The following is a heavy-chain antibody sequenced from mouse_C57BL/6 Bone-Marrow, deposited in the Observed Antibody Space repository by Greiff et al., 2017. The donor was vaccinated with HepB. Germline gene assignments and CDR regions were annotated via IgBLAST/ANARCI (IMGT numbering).Heavy chain of an antibody. Sequence: EVKLMESGGDLVKPGGSLKLSCAASGFTFSSYGMSWVRQTPDKRLEWVATISSGGSYSYYPDSVKGRFTISRDNAKNTLYLQMSSLKSEDTAMYYCARFTGNYAVDYWGQGTSVTVSS. J-gene: IGHJ4*01. CDR1: GFTFSSYG. CDR2: ISSGGSYS. D-gene: IGHD1-1*01. V-gene: IGHV5-6*01. CDR3: ARFTGNYAVDY.